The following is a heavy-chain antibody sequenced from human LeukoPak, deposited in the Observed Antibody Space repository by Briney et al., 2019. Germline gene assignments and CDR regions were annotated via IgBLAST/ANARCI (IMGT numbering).Heavy chain of an antibody. CDR2: IYYSGST. D-gene: IGHD6-6*01. CDR1: GGSISSSSYY. J-gene: IGHJ4*02. V-gene: IGHV4-39*01. Sequence: PTETLSLTCTVSGGSISSSSYYWGWIRQPPGKGLEWIGCIYYSGSTYYNPSLKSRVTISVDTSKNQFSLKLSSVTAADTAVYYCARPSISARYIDYWGQGTLVTVSS. CDR3: ARPSISARYIDY.